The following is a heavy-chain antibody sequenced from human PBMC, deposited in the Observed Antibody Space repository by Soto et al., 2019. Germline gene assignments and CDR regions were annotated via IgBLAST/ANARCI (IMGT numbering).Heavy chain of an antibody. CDR1: GGSISSGDYY. CDR3: ARDLGRYDFWSGYYFSNDAFDI. CDR2: IYYSGST. Sequence: PSETLSLTCTVSGGSISSGDYYWSWIRQPPGKGLEWIGYIYYSGSTYYNPSLKSRVTISVDTSKNQFSLKLSSVTAADTAVYYCARDLGRYDFWSGYYFSNDAFDIWGQGXMVTVSS. V-gene: IGHV4-30-4*01. D-gene: IGHD3-3*01. J-gene: IGHJ3*02.